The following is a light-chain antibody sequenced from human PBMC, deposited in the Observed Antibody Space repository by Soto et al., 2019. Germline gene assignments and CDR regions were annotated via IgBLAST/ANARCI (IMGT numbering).Light chain of an antibody. J-gene: IGLJ2*01. V-gene: IGLV6-57*04. Sequence: NFMLTQPHSVSESPGKTLTISSTRSSGSIASNYVQWYQQRPGSAPTTVIYEDNQRPSGVPDRFSGSIDSSSNSASLTISGLKTEDEADYYCQSYDSSNVVFGGGTKLTVL. CDR2: EDN. CDR1: SGSIASNY. CDR3: QSYDSSNVV.